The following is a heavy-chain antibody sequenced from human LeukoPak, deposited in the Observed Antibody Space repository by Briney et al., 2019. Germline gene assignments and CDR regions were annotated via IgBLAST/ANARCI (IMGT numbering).Heavy chain of an antibody. D-gene: IGHD2-15*01. CDR1: GGSINNYY. J-gene: IGHJ4*02. Sequence: SETLSLTCNVSGGSINNYYWSWIRQPPGKGLEWIAYIYNSGSSSYNPSLKSRVTISVDTSKNQFSLRLNSVTAADTAVYYCATFVGYCSAVSCNDFWGQGTLVTVSS. CDR2: IYNSGSS. CDR3: ATFVGYCSAVSCNDF. V-gene: IGHV4-59*01.